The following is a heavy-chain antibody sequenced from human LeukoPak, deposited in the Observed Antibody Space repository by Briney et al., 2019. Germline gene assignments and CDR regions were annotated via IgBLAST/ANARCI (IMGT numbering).Heavy chain of an antibody. CDR2: INPNSGGT. J-gene: IGHJ6*04. Sequence: ASVKVSCKASGYTFTGYYMHWVRQAPGQGLEWMGWINPNSGGTNYAQKFQGRVTMTRDTSISTAYMELSRLRSDDTAVYYCARDADIVVVPAATMDVWGKGTTVTVSS. V-gene: IGHV1-2*02. CDR3: ARDADIVVVPAATMDV. D-gene: IGHD2-2*01. CDR1: GYTFTGYY.